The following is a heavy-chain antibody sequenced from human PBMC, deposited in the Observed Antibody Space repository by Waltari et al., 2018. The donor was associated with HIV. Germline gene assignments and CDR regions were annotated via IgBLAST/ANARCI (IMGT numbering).Heavy chain of an antibody. Sequence: QVQLQESGPGLVKPSQTLSLTCTVSGGSISSGSYYWSWIRQPAGKGLEWIGRIYTSGSTNYTPSLKSRVTISVDTSKNQFSLKLSSVTAADTAVYYCARDPAYSNYGWFDPWGQGTLVTVSS. CDR3: ARDPAYSNYGWFDP. J-gene: IGHJ5*02. CDR1: GGSISSGSYY. CDR2: IYTSGST. V-gene: IGHV4-61*02. D-gene: IGHD4-4*01.